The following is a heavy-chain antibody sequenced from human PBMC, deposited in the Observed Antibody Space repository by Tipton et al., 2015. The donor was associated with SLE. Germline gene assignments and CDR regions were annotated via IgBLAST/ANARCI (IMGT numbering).Heavy chain of an antibody. Sequence: QSGAEVKKPGASVKVSCKASGYTFTSYGITWVRQAPGQGLEWMGWIGTYNGNTKYAQNLQDRVTMTTDTSTSTAYVEVRGLRSDDTAVYFCARGGGFPYSMDVWGKGTTVTVSS. CDR2: IGTYNGNT. CDR1: GYTFTSYG. J-gene: IGHJ6*03. CDR3: ARGGGFPYSMDV. V-gene: IGHV1-18*01. D-gene: IGHD5-12*01.